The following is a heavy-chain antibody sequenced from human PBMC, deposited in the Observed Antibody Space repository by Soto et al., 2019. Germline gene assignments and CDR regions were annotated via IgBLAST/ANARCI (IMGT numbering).Heavy chain of an antibody. CDR2: ISYGGGTT. V-gene: IGHV3-23*01. Sequence: GGSLRLSCAASEFTFSNYAMSWVRQAPGKGLEWVSAISYGGGTTYYADSVKGRFTISRDNSKNTLYLQMNSLRAEDTAVYYCSKNPGYYYDSTGYHFDYWGQGTLVTVAS. CDR1: EFTFSNYA. D-gene: IGHD3-22*01. CDR3: SKNPGYYYDSTGYHFDY. J-gene: IGHJ4*02.